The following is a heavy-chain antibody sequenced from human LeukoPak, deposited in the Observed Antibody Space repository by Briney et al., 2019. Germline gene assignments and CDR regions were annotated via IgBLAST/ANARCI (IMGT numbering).Heavy chain of an antibody. J-gene: IGHJ6*03. CDR1: GGSISSHY. V-gene: IGHV4-59*11. CDR2: IYYSGST. CDR3: ARSRADDFWSGYYNAPNYYYYMDV. D-gene: IGHD3-3*01. Sequence: PSETLSLTCTVSGGSISSHYWSWIRQPPGKGLEWIGYIYYSGSTNYNPSLKSRVTISVDTSKDQFSLKLSSVTAADTAVYYCARSRADDFWSGYYNAPNYYYYMDVWGKGTTVTVSS.